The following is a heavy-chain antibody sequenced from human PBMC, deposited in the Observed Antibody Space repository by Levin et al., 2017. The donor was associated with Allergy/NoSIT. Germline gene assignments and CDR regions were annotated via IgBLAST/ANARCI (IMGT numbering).Heavy chain of an antibody. Sequence: GSLRLSCTVSGGSISSSSYYWGWIRQPPGKGLEWIGSIYYSGSTYYNPSLKSRVTISVDTSKNQFSLKLSSVTAADTAVYYCARDYDFWSGYYPVFDYWGQGTLVTVSS. J-gene: IGHJ4*02. CDR1: GGSISSSSYY. V-gene: IGHV4-39*07. CDR3: ARDYDFWSGYYPVFDY. D-gene: IGHD3-3*01. CDR2: IYYSGST.